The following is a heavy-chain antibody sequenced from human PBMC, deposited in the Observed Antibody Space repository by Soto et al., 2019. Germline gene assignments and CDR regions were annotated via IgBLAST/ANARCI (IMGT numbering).Heavy chain of an antibody. D-gene: IGHD3-9*01. CDR3: ASYLTKDNYYYYYGMDV. CDR1: GGSMHTYY. CDR2: IYYSEST. Sequence: SETLSLTCTVSGGSMHTYYWNWSRQAPWKGLEWIGYIYYSESTSYNPSLKSRVTISVDTSKNQFSLKLSSVTAADTAVYYCASYLTKDNYYYYYGMDVWGQGTTVTVSS. J-gene: IGHJ6*02. V-gene: IGHV4-59*12.